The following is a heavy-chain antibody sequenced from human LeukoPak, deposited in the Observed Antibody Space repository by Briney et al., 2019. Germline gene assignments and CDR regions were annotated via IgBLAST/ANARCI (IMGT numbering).Heavy chain of an antibody. CDR1: GFTFSNYV. Sequence: GGSLRLSRAASGFTFSNYVMSWVRQAPGKGLEWVSAIRNGGGTTYNADSVKGGFTISRDNSKNTLFLQMNSLRAEDTAVYYCATEPYDSSGHYFSHFDYWGQGSLVTVSS. CDR3: ATEPYDSSGHYFSHFDY. CDR2: IRNGGGTT. D-gene: IGHD3-22*01. J-gene: IGHJ4*02. V-gene: IGHV3-23*01.